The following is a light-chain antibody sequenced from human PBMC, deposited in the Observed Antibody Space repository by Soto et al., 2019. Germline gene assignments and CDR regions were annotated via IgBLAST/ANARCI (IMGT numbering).Light chain of an antibody. CDR3: QQSYSALIFT. J-gene: IGKJ3*01. Sequence: DIQMTQSPFSLSASVGDRVTITCRASQNISNYLNWYQQKPGKAPKPLIYSASSLQSGVPSRFSRSGSGTDFTLTINSLQPEDFAPYYCQQSYSALIFTFGPGTKVDIK. V-gene: IGKV1-39*01. CDR2: SAS. CDR1: QNISNY.